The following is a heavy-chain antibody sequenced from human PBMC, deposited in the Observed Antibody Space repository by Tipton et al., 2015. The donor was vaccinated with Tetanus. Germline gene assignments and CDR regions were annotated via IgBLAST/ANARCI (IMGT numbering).Heavy chain of an antibody. V-gene: IGHV4-39*07. J-gene: IGHJ5*02. CDR1: GGSISSSSYY. D-gene: IGHD5-24*01. Sequence: TLSLTCTVSGGSISSSSYYWGWIRQPPGKGLEWIGSIYYSGRTYYNPSLKSRVTISVDTSKNQFSLKLNSVTAADTAVYYCARGFQERWQKSGWFDPWGQGTLVTVSS. CDR2: IYYSGRT. CDR3: ARGFQERWQKSGWFDP.